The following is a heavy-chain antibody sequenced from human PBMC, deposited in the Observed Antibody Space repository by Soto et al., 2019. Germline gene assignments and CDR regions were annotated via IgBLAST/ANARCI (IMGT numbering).Heavy chain of an antibody. V-gene: IGHV4-59*01. CDR1: GGSMIGYY. D-gene: IGHD3-10*01. Sequence: SETLSLTCSVSGGSMIGYYWTWIRQAPGKGLEWIGYVYYSGSANYNPSLKSRVTISVDTSKNQFSLNLRSVTAADTAVYFCARVYGSPAYYFDYSGRGTLVTVSS. CDR3: ARVYGSPAYYFDY. CDR2: VYYSGSA. J-gene: IGHJ4*02.